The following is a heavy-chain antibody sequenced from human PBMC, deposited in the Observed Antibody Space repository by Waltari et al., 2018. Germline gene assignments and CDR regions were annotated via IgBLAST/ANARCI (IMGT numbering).Heavy chain of an antibody. CDR2: IIRTSSMI. J-gene: IGHJ3*01. CDR3: AREAYSSSWFFDV. V-gene: IGHV3-48*04. Sequence: EAQLVESGGGLVQPGGSLRVSCAASGFTFSDYSMNWVRQAPGKGLEWISYIIRTSSMIYYADSVRGRFTSSRDNAKNSLYLQMNSLRAEDTAVYYCAREAYSSSWFFDVWGQGTVVTVSS. CDR1: GFTFSDYS. D-gene: IGHD6-13*01.